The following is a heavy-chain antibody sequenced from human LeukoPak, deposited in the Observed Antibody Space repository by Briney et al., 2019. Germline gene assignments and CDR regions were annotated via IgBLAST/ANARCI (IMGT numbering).Heavy chain of an antibody. CDR2: IYSSGST. Sequence: SETLSLTCTVSGGSISSGSYYWSWIRQPAGKGLEWIGSIYSSGSTYYNSSLKSRVIILIDTSKNHFSLTLSSVTAADTAVYYCTRSDGYGLVGIWGQGTMVTVSS. J-gene: IGHJ3*01. V-gene: IGHV4-61*02. D-gene: IGHD3-10*01. CDR3: TRSDGYGLVGI. CDR1: GGSISSGSYY.